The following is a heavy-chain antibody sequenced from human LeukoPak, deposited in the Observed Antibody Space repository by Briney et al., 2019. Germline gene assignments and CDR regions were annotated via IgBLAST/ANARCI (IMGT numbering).Heavy chain of an antibody. D-gene: IGHD3-10*01. CDR1: GGSISSSSYY. CDR2: INHSGST. Sequence: SETLSLTCTVSGGSISSSSYYWGWIRQPPGKGLEWIGEINHSGSTNYNPSLKSRVTISVDTSKNQFSLKLSSVTAADTAVYYCARGGATRITMVRGVIGWFDPWGQGTLVTVSS. CDR3: ARGGATRITMVRGVIGWFDP. V-gene: IGHV4-39*07. J-gene: IGHJ5*02.